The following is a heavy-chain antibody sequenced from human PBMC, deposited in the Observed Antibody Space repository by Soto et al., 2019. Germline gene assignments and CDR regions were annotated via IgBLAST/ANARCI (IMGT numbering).Heavy chain of an antibody. CDR3: ARESAGSGKNNWFDP. V-gene: IGHV4-59*01. CDR1: RGSISSYY. J-gene: IGHJ5*02. CDR2: IHRTGST. D-gene: IGHD3-10*01. Sequence: PSLTCSVSRGSISSYYWSWVRQPPGKGLEWIGFIHRTGSTKYNPSLESRVTISVDTSQNQLSLRLSSVTAADTAVYYCARESAGSGKNNWFDPWGQGILVTVSS.